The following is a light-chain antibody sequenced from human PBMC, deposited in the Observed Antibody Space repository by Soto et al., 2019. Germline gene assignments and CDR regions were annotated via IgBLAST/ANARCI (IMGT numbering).Light chain of an antibody. Sequence: DIQMTQSPSTLSASVGDRVTISCRASQSISSWLAWYQQKPGKAPKLLIYKASSLESGVPSRFSGSGSGTEFSLTISSLQPDDLAAYYCQQYNSYPWTLGQGTKVEIK. J-gene: IGKJ1*01. V-gene: IGKV1-5*03. CDR2: KAS. CDR1: QSISSW. CDR3: QQYNSYPWT.